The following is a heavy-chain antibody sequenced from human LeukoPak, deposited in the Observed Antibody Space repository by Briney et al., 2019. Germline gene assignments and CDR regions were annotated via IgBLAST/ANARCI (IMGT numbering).Heavy chain of an antibody. CDR1: GFTFSSYS. D-gene: IGHD6-13*01. Sequence: GGSLRLSCAVSGFTFSSYSMNWVRQAPGKGLEWVSSISSTSNYIYYADSVKGRLTISRDNVKNSLYLQMNGLRAEDTAVYYCARVGYSNGWYYFDYWGQGTLVTVSS. J-gene: IGHJ4*02. CDR2: ISSTSNYI. V-gene: IGHV3-21*01. CDR3: ARVGYSNGWYYFDY.